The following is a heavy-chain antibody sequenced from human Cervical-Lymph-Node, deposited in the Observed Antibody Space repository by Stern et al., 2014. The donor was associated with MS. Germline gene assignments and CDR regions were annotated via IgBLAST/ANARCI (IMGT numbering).Heavy chain of an antibody. CDR2: INTSSGVT. J-gene: IGHJ4*02. CDR3: AIDDRADSNQSFDY. Sequence: QVQLVQSGAEVEKPGASVKVSCKVSGHTFSGYYIHWVRQAPGQGLEWMGWINTSSGVTNYAQKFQGWVTMTRDNYIRPAYVELNRLKSDDTSIYYCAIDDRADSNQSFDYGVQGTLVTVSS. V-gene: IGHV1-2*04. D-gene: IGHD2-8*01. CDR1: GHTFSGYY.